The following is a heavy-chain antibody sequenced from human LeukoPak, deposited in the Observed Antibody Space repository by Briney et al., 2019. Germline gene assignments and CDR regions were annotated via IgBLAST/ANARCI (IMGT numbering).Heavy chain of an antibody. V-gene: IGHV1-8*01. CDR1: GYTFTSYD. Sequence: ASVKVSCKASGYTFTSYDINWVRQATGQGLEWMGWMNPNSGNTGYAQKFQGRVTMTRNTSISTAYMELSSLRSEDTAVYYCARLGSSSRGRRYRLLSDPWGQGTLVTVSS. CDR3: ARLGSSSRGRRYRLLSDP. CDR2: MNPNSGNT. D-gene: IGHD2-2*01. J-gene: IGHJ5*02.